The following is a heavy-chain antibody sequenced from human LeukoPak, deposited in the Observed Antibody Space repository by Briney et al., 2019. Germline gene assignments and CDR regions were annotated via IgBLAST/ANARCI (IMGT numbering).Heavy chain of an antibody. J-gene: IGHJ3*02. V-gene: IGHV3-23*01. CDR2: ISGSGDSI. Sequence: PGGSLRLSCAASGFIFSSYAMSWVRQAPGKGLEWVSAISGSGDSIYYADSVKGRFTLSRDNSKNTLYLQMNSLRAEDTAVYCCAKDIAAEWEPLPARGAFDIWGQGTTVTVSS. D-gene: IGHD1-26*01. CDR3: AKDIAAEWEPLPARGAFDI. CDR1: GFIFSSYA.